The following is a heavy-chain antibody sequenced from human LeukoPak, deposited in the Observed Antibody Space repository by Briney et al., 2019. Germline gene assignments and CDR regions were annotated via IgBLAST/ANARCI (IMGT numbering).Heavy chain of an antibody. CDR3: ARGWKVRGVMKYYFDY. J-gene: IGHJ4*02. Sequence: ASVKVSCKASGYTFTGYDINWVRQAAGQGLEWMGWMNPNTGNTDYAQKFQGRVTMTRNTSINTAYMELSSLRSEDTAVYYCARGWKVRGVMKYYFDYWGQGTLVTVSS. D-gene: IGHD3-10*01. CDR2: MNPNTGNT. CDR1: GYTFTGYD. V-gene: IGHV1-8*01.